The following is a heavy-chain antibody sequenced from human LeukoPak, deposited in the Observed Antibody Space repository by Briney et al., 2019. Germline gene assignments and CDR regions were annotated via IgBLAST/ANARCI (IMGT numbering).Heavy chain of an antibody. D-gene: IGHD6-19*01. Sequence: ASVKVSCKAPGYSFTSYDINWVRQATGQGLEWMGWMKSNRGNTGYAQKFQGRVTMTRDTSISTAYMELSSLGSEDTALYYCARETLGGWFLDWGQGTLVTVSS. CDR3: ARETLGGWFLD. CDR1: GYSFTSYD. V-gene: IGHV1-8*01. CDR2: MKSNRGNT. J-gene: IGHJ4*02.